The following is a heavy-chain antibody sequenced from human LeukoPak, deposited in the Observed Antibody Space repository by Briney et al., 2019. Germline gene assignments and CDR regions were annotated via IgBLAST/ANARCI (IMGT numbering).Heavy chain of an antibody. CDR1: GFTFSSYS. D-gene: IGHD6-19*01. CDR2: ISSSSSYI. Sequence: PGGSLRLSCAASGFTFSSYSMNWVRQAPGKGLEWVSSISSSSSYIYYADSVKGRFTISRDNAKNSLYLQMNSLRAEDTAVYYCAKDAPIAVAGTGNPYYYGMDVWGQGTTVTVSS. CDR3: AKDAPIAVAGTGNPYYYGMDV. V-gene: IGHV3-21*04. J-gene: IGHJ6*02.